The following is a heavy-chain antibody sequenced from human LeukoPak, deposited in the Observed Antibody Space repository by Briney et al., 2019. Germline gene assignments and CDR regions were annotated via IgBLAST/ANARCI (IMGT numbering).Heavy chain of an antibody. CDR3: ARSTGPGFLGQHDYRYYFDY. CDR1: GGTFSSYA. V-gene: IGHV1-69*13. CDR2: IIPIFGTA. D-gene: IGHD3-16*01. Sequence: SVKVSCKASGGTFSSYAISWVRQAPGQGLEWMGGIIPIFGTANYAQKFQGRVTITADESTSTAYMELSSLRSEDTAVYYCARSTGPGFLGQHDYRYYFDYWGQGTLVTVSS. J-gene: IGHJ4*02.